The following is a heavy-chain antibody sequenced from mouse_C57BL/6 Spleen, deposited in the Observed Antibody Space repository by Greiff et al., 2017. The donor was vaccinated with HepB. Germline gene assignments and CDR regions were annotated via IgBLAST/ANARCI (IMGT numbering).Heavy chain of an antibody. CDR3: ARSGDGYYDY. D-gene: IGHD2-3*01. V-gene: IGHV5-17*01. CDR1: GFTFCDYG. CDR2: ISSGSSTI. J-gene: IGHJ2*01. Sequence: EVQVVESGGGLVKPGGSLKLSCAASGFTFCDYGMHWVRQAPEKGLEWVAYISSGSSTIYYADTVKGRFTISRDNAKNTLFLQMTSLRSEDTAMYYCARSGDGYYDYWGQGTTLTVSS.